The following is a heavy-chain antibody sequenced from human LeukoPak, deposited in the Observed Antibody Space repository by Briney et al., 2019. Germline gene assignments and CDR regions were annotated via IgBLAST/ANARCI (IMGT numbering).Heavy chain of an antibody. CDR3: ARQGIVVVTPDAFDI. D-gene: IGHD3-22*01. J-gene: IGHJ3*02. CDR1: GGSISSGDYY. Sequence: SETLSLTCTVSGGSISSGDYYWSWIRQPPGKGLEWIGYIYYSGSTHYNPSLKSRVTISVDTSKNQFSLKLSSVTAADTAVYYCARQGIVVVTPDAFDIWGQGTMVTVSS. V-gene: IGHV4-30-4*08. CDR2: IYYSGST.